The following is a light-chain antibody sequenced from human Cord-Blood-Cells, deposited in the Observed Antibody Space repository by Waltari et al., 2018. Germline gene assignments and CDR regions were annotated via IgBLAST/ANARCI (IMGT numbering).Light chain of an antibody. V-gene: IGLV6-57*02. Sequence: NFMLTQPHSVSESPGKTVTISCTGSSGSIASNYVQWYQQRPGSAPTTVIDEGNQRPSGVPDRFSGSIDSSSNSASLTISGLKTEDEADYYCQSYDSSNQVFGGGTKLTVL. CDR2: EGN. CDR1: SGSIASNY. CDR3: QSYDSSNQV. J-gene: IGLJ3*02.